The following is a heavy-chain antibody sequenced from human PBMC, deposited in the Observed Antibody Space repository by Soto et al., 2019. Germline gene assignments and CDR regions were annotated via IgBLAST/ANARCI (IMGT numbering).Heavy chain of an antibody. Sequence: SETLSVTCTFSVGSISSYYWSWIRQPPGKGLEWIGYIYYSGSTNYNPSLKSRVTISVDTSKNQFSLKLSSVTAADTAVYYCARGLRYFDWLFENDAFDIWGQGTMVTVSS. CDR3: ARGLRYFDWLFENDAFDI. CDR1: VGSISSYY. J-gene: IGHJ3*02. CDR2: IYYSGST. V-gene: IGHV4-59*01. D-gene: IGHD3-9*01.